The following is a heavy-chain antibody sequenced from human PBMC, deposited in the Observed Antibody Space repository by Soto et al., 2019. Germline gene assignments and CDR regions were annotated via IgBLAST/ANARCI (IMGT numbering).Heavy chain of an antibody. CDR3: ARDGRMATTYWYFDL. D-gene: IGHD5-12*01. CDR2: ISYDGSNK. CDR1: GFTFSSYA. Sequence: QVQLVESGGGVVQPGRSLRLSCAASGFTFSSYAMHWVRQAPGKGLEWVAVISYDGSNKYYADSVKGRFTISRDNSKNTLYLQMTSLRAEDTAVYYCARDGRMATTYWYFDLWGRGTLVTVSS. J-gene: IGHJ2*01. V-gene: IGHV3-30-3*01.